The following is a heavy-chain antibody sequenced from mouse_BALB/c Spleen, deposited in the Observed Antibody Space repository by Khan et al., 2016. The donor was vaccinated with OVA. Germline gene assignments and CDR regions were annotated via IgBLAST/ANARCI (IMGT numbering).Heavy chain of an antibody. CDR1: GYTFINYW. D-gene: IGHD1-1*01. Sequence: VQLVESGAELAKPGASVKMSCKASGYTFINYWILWVKQRPGQGLEWIGYINPSTGYTEYNQNFKDKATLTADKSPSTAYMQLISLTSEDSAVYYCARRGLRWDFDYWGQGTTLTVSS. CDR2: INPSTGYT. CDR3: ARRGLRWDFDY. V-gene: IGHV1-7*01. J-gene: IGHJ2*01.